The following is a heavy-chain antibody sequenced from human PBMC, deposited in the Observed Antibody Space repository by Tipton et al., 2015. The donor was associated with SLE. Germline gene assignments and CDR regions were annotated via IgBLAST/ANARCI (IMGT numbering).Heavy chain of an antibody. CDR3: ARGTVFGV. CDR1: GGSISSSSYY. J-gene: IGHJ4*02. Sequence: TLSLTCTVSGGSISSSSYYWGWIRQPPGKGLEWIGSIYYSGGTYYNPSLKSRVTISVDTSKNQFSLKLTSVTAADTAVYYCARGTVFGVWGQGTLVIVSS. D-gene: IGHD3-3*01. CDR2: IYYSGGT. V-gene: IGHV4-39*07.